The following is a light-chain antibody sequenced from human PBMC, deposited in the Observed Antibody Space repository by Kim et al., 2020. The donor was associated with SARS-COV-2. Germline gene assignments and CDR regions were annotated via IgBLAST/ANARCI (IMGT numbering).Light chain of an antibody. Sequence: VSTGGRATRSCRASQSVSSNLAWYQQKPGHGPRLVIYDTSTRATGIPDRFSGSGSGTEFTLTISSLQSEDFAIYYCQQYKNWPPWTFGQGTKLEI. CDR3: QQYKNWPPWT. J-gene: IGKJ1*01. CDR1: QSVSSN. V-gene: IGKV3-15*01. CDR2: DTS.